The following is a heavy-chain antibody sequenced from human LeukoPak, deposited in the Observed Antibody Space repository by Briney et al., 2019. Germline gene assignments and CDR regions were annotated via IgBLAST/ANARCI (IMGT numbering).Heavy chain of an antibody. V-gene: IGHV1-46*01. CDR1: GYTFTSNY. J-gene: IGHJ4*02. CDR2: IYPRDGST. CDR3: ARDQEGFDY. Sequence: ASVKVSCKASGYTFTSNYIHWVRQAPGQGLERMGMIYPRDGSTSYAQKFQGRVTMTRDTSTSTVHMELSGLRSEDTAVYYCARDQEGFDYWGQGTLVTVSS.